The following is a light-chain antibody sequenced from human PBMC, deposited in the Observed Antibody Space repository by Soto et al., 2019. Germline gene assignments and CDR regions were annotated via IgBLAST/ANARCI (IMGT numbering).Light chain of an antibody. J-gene: IGLJ2*01. CDR2: EVS. CDR3: SSYTSSSTVV. CDR1: NSDVGGYNY. V-gene: IGLV2-14*01. Sequence: QSVLTQPASVSGSPGQSITISCIGTNSDVGGYNYVSWYQQHPGKAPKLMIYEVSKRPSGVSNRFSGSKSGNTASLTISGLQAEDEADYYCSSYTSSSTVVFGGGTKLTVL.